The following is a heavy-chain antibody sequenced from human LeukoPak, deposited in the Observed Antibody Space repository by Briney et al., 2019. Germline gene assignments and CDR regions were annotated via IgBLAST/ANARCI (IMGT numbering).Heavy chain of an antibody. Sequence: GRSLRLSCAASGFIFSSYAMHWVRQAPGKGLEWVAVISYDGSNKYYADSVKGRFTISRDNSKNSLHLQMNSLRAEDTAVYYCARDGRTWIQLWLRDYYYYGMDVWGQGTTVTVSS. J-gene: IGHJ6*02. D-gene: IGHD5-18*01. CDR1: GFIFSSYA. V-gene: IGHV3-30-3*01. CDR2: ISYDGSNK. CDR3: ARDGRTWIQLWLRDYYYYGMDV.